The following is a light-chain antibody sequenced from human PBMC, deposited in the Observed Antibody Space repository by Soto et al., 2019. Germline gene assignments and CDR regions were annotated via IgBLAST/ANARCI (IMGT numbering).Light chain of an antibody. CDR2: GAS. CDR1: QSISSTY. V-gene: IGKV3-20*01. CDR3: QQYVSPPRT. Sequence: EIVLTQSPGTLSLSPGKRVTLSCRASQSISSTYLAWYQQKPGQAPRVLIYGASSRATGIPGRFSGSGSGTDFTLTISRLEPEDFAVYYCQQYVSPPRTFGQGPKGE. J-gene: IGKJ1*01.